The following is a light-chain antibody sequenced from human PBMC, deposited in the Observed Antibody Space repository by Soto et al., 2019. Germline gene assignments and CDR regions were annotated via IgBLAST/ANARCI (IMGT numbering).Light chain of an antibody. V-gene: IGLV2-14*01. CDR1: SSDVGGYNY. Sequence: QSALTQPASMPGSPGQSITISCTGTSSDVGGYNYVSWYQQYPGKAPKLMIYDVSNRPSGVSNRFSGSKSGNTASLTISGLQAEDEADYYCSSYTISNTLVFGSGTKVTVL. CDR2: DVS. J-gene: IGLJ1*01. CDR3: SSYTISNTLV.